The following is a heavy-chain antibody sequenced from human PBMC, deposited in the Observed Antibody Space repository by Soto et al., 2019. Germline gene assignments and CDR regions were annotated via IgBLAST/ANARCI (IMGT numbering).Heavy chain of an antibody. CDR1: GGSISSGGYS. CDR2: IYHSGST. D-gene: IGHD6-6*01. CDR3: ARGKGSSSAWGFDY. Sequence: QLQLQESGSGLVKPSQTLSLTCAVSGGSISSGGYSWSWILQPPGKGLEWIGYIYHSGSTYYNPSIKSRVTISVDRSKNQFSLKLSSVTAADTAVYYWARGKGSSSAWGFDYWGQGTLVTVSS. V-gene: IGHV4-30-2*01. J-gene: IGHJ4*02.